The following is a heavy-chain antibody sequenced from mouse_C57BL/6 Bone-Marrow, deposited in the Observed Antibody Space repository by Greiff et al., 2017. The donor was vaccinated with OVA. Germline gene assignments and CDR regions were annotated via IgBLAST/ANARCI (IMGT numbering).Heavy chain of an antibody. V-gene: IGHV1-64*01. Sequence: QVQLQQSGAELVKPGASVKLSCKASGYTFTSYWMHWVKQRPGQGLEWIGMIHPNSGSTNYNEKFKSKATLTVDKSSSTAYMQLSSLTSEDSAVYYCARSYGNFWFAYWGQGTLVTVSA. J-gene: IGHJ3*01. D-gene: IGHD2-10*02. CDR2: IHPNSGST. CDR3: ARSYGNFWFAY. CDR1: GYTFTSYW.